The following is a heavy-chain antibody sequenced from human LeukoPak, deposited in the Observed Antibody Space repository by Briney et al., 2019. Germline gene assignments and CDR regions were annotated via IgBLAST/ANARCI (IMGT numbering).Heavy chain of an antibody. CDR1: GFTFSSYG. CDR2: IWYDGSNK. D-gene: IGHD3-10*01. V-gene: IGHV3-30*02. Sequence: PGGSLRLSCAASGFTFSSYGMHWVRQAPGKGPEWVAVIWYDGSNKYYADSVKGRFTISRDNSKNTLYLQMNSLRAEDTAVYYCAKELLWFGEGFDYWGQGTLVTVSS. J-gene: IGHJ4*02. CDR3: AKELLWFGEGFDY.